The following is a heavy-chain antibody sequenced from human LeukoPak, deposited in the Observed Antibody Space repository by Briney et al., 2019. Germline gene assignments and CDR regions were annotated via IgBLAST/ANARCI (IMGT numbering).Heavy chain of an antibody. Sequence: PSETLSLTYTGSGCSISSYYWSCIRHPPGKGLNLIGYIYYSGSTNYTPSLTSRVTISVDTSTTQLSLKLRSVTAADTAVYYCARGLYIAAAGPYYFDYWGQGTLVTVSS. V-gene: IGHV4-59*01. D-gene: IGHD6-13*01. J-gene: IGHJ4*02. CDR3: ARGLYIAAAGPYYFDY. CDR2: IYYSGST. CDR1: GCSISSYY.